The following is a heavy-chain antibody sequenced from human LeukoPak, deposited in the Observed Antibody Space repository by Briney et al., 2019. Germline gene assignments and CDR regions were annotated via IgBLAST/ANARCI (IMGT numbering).Heavy chain of an antibody. V-gene: IGHV3-53*01. D-gene: IGHD2-2*01. CDR3: ARWICGSTSCYYDY. CDR2: LYSGGST. Sequence: PGGSLRLSCAASGFTVSSNYMSWLRQAPGMGLEWVSILYSGGSTYYADSVEGRFTISRDNSKNTLYLQMSSLRAEDTAVYYCARWICGSTSCYYDYWGQGTLVTVSS. J-gene: IGHJ4*02. CDR1: GFTVSSNY.